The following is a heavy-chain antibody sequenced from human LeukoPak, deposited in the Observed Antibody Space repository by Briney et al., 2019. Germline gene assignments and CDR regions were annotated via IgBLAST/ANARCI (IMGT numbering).Heavy chain of an antibody. V-gene: IGHV3-21*01. J-gene: IGHJ4*02. CDR1: GFTFSSYS. D-gene: IGHD2-15*01. CDR2: ISSSSSYI. Sequence: GGSLRLSCAASGFTFSSYSMNWVRQAPGKGLEWVSSISSSSSYIYYADSVKGRFTISRDNAKNSLYLQMNSLRAEDTAVYYCARDGSDGYNLRRRHFDYWGQGTLVTVSS. CDR3: ARDGSDGYNLRRRHFDY.